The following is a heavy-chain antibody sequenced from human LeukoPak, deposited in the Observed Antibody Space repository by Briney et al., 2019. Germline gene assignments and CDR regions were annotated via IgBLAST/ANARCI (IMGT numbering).Heavy chain of an antibody. CDR3: GRDQTPFY. J-gene: IGHJ4*02. CDR2: IRHDGSED. V-gene: IGHV3-7*01. D-gene: IGHD2-15*01. CDR1: GFTFSSYW. Sequence: GGSLRLSCAASGFTFSSYWMTWVRQAPGKGLEWVATIRHDGSEDYYVDSVKGRFTISRDNAKSSMWLQMSSLRAEDTAVYYCGRDQTPFYWGQGSLVTVSS.